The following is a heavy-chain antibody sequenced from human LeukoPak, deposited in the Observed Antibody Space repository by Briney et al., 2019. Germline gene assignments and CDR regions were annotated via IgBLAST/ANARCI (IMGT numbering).Heavy chain of an antibody. J-gene: IGHJ6*03. V-gene: IGHV4-59*01. CDR3: AGAFGGYISGYAQYYYSMDV. CDR2: IHNSGST. Sequence: KCWETLSLSCIVSGDSISRNYWSWIRQPPGKGLEWIGYIHNSGSTMYSPSLKSRVTLSLDTSKNPFSLRLSSVTAADTAVYYCAGAFGGYISGYAQYYYSMDVWGTGTTVTISS. CDR1: GDSISRNY. D-gene: IGHD5-18*01.